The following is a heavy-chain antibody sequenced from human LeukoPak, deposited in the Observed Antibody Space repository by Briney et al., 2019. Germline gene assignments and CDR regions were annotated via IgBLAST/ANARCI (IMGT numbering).Heavy chain of an antibody. CDR1: GGTFSSYA. Sequence: GPVKVSCKASGGTFSSYAISWVRQAPGQGLEWMGWINPNSGGTNYAQKFQGRVTMTGDTSITAAYMEMSRLRSDDTALYYCARSPHILTGENFDYWGQGTLVTVSS. J-gene: IGHJ4*02. CDR3: ARSPHILTGENFDY. D-gene: IGHD3-9*01. V-gene: IGHV1-2*02. CDR2: INPNSGGT.